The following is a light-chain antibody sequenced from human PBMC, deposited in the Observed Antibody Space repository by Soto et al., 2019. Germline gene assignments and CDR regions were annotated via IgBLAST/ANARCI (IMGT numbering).Light chain of an antibody. CDR1: QSVSSSY. CDR3: QQYGISPVT. CDR2: DAS. J-gene: IGKJ1*01. Sequence: EIVLTQSPGTLSLSPGERATLSCRASQSVSSSYLAWYQQKPGQAPRLLIYDASSRATGIPDRFSGSGSGTDFTLTISRLEPEVFAVYYCQQYGISPVTFGQGTKVEIK. V-gene: IGKV3-20*01.